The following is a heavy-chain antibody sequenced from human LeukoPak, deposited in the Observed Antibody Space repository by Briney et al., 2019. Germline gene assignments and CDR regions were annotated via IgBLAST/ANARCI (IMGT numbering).Heavy chain of an antibody. CDR3: ARDGPIVVVPAAMIGHVDY. V-gene: IGHV3-7*01. J-gene: IGHJ4*02. D-gene: IGHD2-2*01. CDR2: IKQDGSEK. Sequence: PGGSLRLSCAASGFTFSSYWMSWVRQAPGKGLEWVANIKQDGSEKYYVDSVKGRFTISRDNAKNSLYLQMNSLRAEDTAVYYCARDGPIVVVPAAMIGHVDYWGQGTLVTVSS. CDR1: GFTFSSYW.